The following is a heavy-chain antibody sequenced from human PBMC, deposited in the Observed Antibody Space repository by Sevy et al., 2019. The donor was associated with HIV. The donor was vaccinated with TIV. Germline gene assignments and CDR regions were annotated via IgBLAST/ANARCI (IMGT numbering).Heavy chain of an antibody. Sequence: SETLSLTCTVSGGSISSYYWSWIRQPAGKGLEWIGRIYTSGSTNYNPSLKSRVTMSVDTSKNQFSLKLSSVTAADTAVDYCARGATVTTIFDYWGQGTLVTVSS. V-gene: IGHV4-4*07. D-gene: IGHD4-17*01. CDR3: ARGATVTTIFDY. CDR1: GGSISSYY. J-gene: IGHJ4*02. CDR2: IYTSGST.